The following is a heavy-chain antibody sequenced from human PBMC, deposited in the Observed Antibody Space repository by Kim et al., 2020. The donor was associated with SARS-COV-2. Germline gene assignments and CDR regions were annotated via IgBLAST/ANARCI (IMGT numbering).Heavy chain of an antibody. Sequence: ASVKVSCKASGYTFTSYGISWVRQAPGQGLEWMGWISAYNGNTNYAQKLQGRVTMTTDTSTSTAYMELRSLRSDDTAVYYCARDRGGPGSPGWFDPWGQGTLVTVSS. CDR3: ARDRGGPGSPGWFDP. CDR2: ISAYNGNT. J-gene: IGHJ5*02. CDR1: GYTFTSYG. D-gene: IGHD3-10*01. V-gene: IGHV1-18*01.